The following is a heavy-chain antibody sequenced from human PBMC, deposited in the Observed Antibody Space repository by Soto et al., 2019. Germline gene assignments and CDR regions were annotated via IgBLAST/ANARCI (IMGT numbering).Heavy chain of an antibody. CDR3: AREVDTEFDY. Sequence: SETLSLTCAVYGGSFSGYYWSWIRQPPGKGLEWIGEINHSGSTNYNPSLKSRVTISVDTSKNQFSLKLSSVTAADTAVYYCAREVDTEFDYWGQGTLVTVSS. J-gene: IGHJ4*02. V-gene: IGHV4-34*01. D-gene: IGHD5-18*01. CDR2: INHSGST. CDR1: GGSFSGYY.